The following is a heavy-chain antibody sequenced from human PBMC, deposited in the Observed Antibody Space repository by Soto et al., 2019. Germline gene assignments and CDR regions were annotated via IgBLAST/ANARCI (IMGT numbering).Heavy chain of an antibody. J-gene: IGHJ4*02. CDR2: IFPIFGRP. CDR3: ARQLERGLYYFDY. CDR1: GYTFSSYA. V-gene: IGHV1-69*01. Sequence: QVQLVQSGAEVKKPGSSVKVSCKASGYTFSSYAISWVRQAPGQGLEWMGGIFPIFGRPNYAQKLQGRVTITADESTSTAYMELSSLRSEDTAVFYCARQLERGLYYFDYWGQGTLITVSS. D-gene: IGHD1-1*01.